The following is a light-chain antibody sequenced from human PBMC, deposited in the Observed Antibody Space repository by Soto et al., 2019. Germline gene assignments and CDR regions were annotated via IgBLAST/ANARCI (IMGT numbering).Light chain of an antibody. CDR1: SSNIGAGYD. CDR3: QSYDSSLSGPYVV. CDR2: DNS. J-gene: IGLJ2*01. Sequence: QSALTQPPSVSGAPGQRVTISCTGGSSNIGAGYDVHWYQQLPGTAPKLLIYDNSNRPSGVPDRFTASKSGTSASLAITGLQAEDEAEYYCQSYDSSLSGPYVVFGGGTKVTVL. V-gene: IGLV1-40*01.